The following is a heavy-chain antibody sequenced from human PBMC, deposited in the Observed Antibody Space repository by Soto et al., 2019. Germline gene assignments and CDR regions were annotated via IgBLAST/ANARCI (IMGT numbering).Heavy chain of an antibody. CDR1: GYTFTSYD. CDR3: AGERSYGLDY. CDR2: MNPNSGNT. J-gene: IGHJ4*02. Sequence: QVQLVQSGAEVKKPGASVKVSCKASGYTFTSYDINWVRQATGHGLEWMGWMNPNSGNTVYAQKFQGRVTMTRNTSRRTAYMERRSLRSEDTAVYYCAGERSYGLDYWGQGTVVTVSS. D-gene: IGHD5-18*01. V-gene: IGHV1-8*01.